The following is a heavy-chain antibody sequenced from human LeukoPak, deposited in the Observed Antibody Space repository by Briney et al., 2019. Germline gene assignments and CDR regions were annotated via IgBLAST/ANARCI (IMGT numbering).Heavy chain of an antibody. CDR3: ARHLDDSSGYYYRTMYYFDY. J-gene: IGHJ4*02. CDR1: GYSFTTYR. D-gene: IGHD3-22*01. Sequence: GESLKISCKGSGYSFTTYRIGWVRQMPGKGLEWMGVVSPGDSDTRYSPSFQGQVTISADKSISTAYLQWSSLRASDTAMYYCARHLDDSSGYYYRTMYYFDYWGQGTLVTVSS. CDR2: VSPGDSDT. V-gene: IGHV5-51*01.